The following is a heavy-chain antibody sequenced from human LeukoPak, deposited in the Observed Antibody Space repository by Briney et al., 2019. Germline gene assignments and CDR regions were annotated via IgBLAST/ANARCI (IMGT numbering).Heavy chain of an antibody. Sequence: KSSETLSLTCTVSGGSISSYYWSWIRQPPGKGLEWIGYIYYSGSTNYNPSLKSRVTISVDTSKNQFSLKLSSVTAADTAVYYCARLPYGDTPLFDYWGQGTLVTVSS. V-gene: IGHV4-59*08. CDR2: IYYSGST. CDR3: ARLPYGDTPLFDY. D-gene: IGHD4-17*01. CDR1: GGSISSYY. J-gene: IGHJ4*02.